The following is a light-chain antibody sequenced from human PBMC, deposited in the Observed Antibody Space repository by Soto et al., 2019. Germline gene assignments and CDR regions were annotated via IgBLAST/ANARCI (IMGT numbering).Light chain of an antibody. CDR3: SSYTSSSTQVV. V-gene: IGLV2-14*01. CDR2: DVS. CDR1: SSDVGGYNY. J-gene: IGLJ2*01. Sequence: QSVLTQPASVSGSPGQGITISCTGTSSDVGGYNYVSWYQQHPGKAPKLLIYDVSNRPSGVSNRFSGSKSGNTASLTIAGLQAEDEAYYYCSSYTSSSTQVVFGGGTKLTVL.